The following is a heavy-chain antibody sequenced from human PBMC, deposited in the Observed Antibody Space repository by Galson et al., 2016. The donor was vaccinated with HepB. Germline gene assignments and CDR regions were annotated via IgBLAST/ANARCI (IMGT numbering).Heavy chain of an antibody. J-gene: IGHJ5*02. CDR3: AKDKDPHDSDFWSQFNWFDP. Sequence: SLRLSCAASGFTISSYALTWVRQAPGKGLEWVSTISGTGVSTYYADSVKGRFTVSRDNSKNTLYLQMNSLRVEDTAVYYCAKDKDPHDSDFWSQFNWFDPWGQGTLVTVSS. V-gene: IGHV3-23*01. CDR2: ISGTGVST. CDR1: GFTISSYA. D-gene: IGHD3/OR15-3a*01.